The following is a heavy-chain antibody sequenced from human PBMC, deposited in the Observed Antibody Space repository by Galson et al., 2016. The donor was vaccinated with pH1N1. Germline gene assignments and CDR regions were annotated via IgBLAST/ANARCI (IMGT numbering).Heavy chain of an antibody. D-gene: IGHD4/OR15-4a*01. J-gene: IGHJ3*02. CDR2: VYPGDSDT. V-gene: IGHV5-51*01. CDR1: GYNFAKYW. CDR3: ARHGEDYGGDAFEM. Sequence: QSGAEVKKPGESLMISCEGSGYNFAKYWIAWVRQMPGKGLEWMGIVYPGDSDTTYSPSFQGHVTISANKSKSSVYLQWRSLKASDTAMYYCARHGEDYGGDAFEMWGQGTLVTISS.